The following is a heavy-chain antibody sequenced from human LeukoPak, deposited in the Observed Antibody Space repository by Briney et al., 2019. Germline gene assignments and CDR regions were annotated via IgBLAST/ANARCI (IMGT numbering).Heavy chain of an antibody. CDR3: AGTPH. Sequence: GGSLRLSCAASGFTFSNYGMSWVRQAPGKGLEWVPVISYDGSNKYYADSVKGRFTISRDNSKNTLYLQVNSLRAEDTAVYYCAGTPHWGQGTLVTVSS. D-gene: IGHD1-1*01. CDR1: GFTFSNYG. CDR2: ISYDGSNK. J-gene: IGHJ4*02. V-gene: IGHV3-30*03.